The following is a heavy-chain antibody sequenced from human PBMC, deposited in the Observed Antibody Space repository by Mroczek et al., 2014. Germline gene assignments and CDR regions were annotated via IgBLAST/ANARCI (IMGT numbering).Heavy chain of an antibody. CDR2: INHSGST. V-gene: IGHV4-34*01. Sequence: QVQLQQWGAGLLRPSETLSLTCAVYGGSFSGYYWSWIRQPPGKGLEWIGEINHSGSTNYNPSLKSRVTISVDTSKNQFSLKLSSVTAADTAVYYCARGRDIVVVPAARHPYYYYGMDVWGQGTTVTVSS. CDR1: GGSFSGYY. J-gene: IGHJ6*02. D-gene: IGHD2-2*01. CDR3: ARGRDIVVVPAARHPYYYYGMDV.